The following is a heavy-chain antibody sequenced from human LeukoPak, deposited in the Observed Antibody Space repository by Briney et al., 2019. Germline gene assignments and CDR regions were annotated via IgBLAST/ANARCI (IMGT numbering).Heavy chain of an antibody. CDR2: INPNSGGT. V-gene: IGHV1-2*02. Sequence: GASVKVSCKASGYTFTGYYMHWVRQAPGQGLEWMGWINPNSGGTNYAQKFQGRVTMTRDTSISTAYMELSSLRSEGTAVYYCARALPLIDFYESSASISPRPAYDYWGQGTLVTVSS. D-gene: IGHD3-22*01. J-gene: IGHJ4*02. CDR1: GYTFTGYY. CDR3: ARALPLIDFYESSASISPRPAYDY.